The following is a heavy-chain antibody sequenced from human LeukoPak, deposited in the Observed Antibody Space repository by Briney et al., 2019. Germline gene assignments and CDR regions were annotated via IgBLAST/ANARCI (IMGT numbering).Heavy chain of an antibody. D-gene: IGHD3-16*01. CDR3: AGGGDFDY. CDR1: GFSFSIYF. CDR2: ISRTSEYI. J-gene: IGHJ4*02. V-gene: IGHV3-21*01. Sequence: GGSLRLSCAASGFSFSIYFMNWVRQAPGKGLEWVSSISRTSEYIHYADSVRGRFAISRDNAKDSVYLQMNSLRAEDTAVYFCAGGGDFDYWGQGILVTVSA.